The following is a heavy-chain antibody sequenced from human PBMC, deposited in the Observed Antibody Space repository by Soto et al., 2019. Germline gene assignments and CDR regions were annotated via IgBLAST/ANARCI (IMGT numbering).Heavy chain of an antibody. CDR1: GFTFSSYW. V-gene: IGHV3-7*01. D-gene: IGHD1-7*01. CDR3: ASRCWNYFCRGGFDY. CDR2: IKQDGSEK. J-gene: IGHJ4*02. Sequence: GGSLRLSCAASGFTFSSYWMSWVRQAPGKGLEWVANIKQDGSEKYYVDSVKGRFTISRDNAKNSLYLQMNSLRAEDTAVYYCASRCWNYFCRGGFDYWGQGTLVTVSS.